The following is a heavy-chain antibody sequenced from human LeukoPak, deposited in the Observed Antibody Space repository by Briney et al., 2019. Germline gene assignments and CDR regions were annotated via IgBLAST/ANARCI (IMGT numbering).Heavy chain of an antibody. CDR1: GFTFSSYA. D-gene: IGHD6-19*01. J-gene: IGHJ4*02. Sequence: PGGSLRLSCAASGFTFSSYAMSWVRQAPGKGLEWVSAISGSGGSTYYADSVKGRFTISRDNSKNTLYLQMNSLRAEDTAVYYCAKDLGSSGTASYFDYLGQGTLVTVSS. V-gene: IGHV3-23*01. CDR2: ISGSGGST. CDR3: AKDLGSSGTASYFDY.